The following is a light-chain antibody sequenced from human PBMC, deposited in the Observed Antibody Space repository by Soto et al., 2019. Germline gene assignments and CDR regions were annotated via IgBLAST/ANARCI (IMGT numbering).Light chain of an antibody. CDR3: QQYGSSVT. J-gene: IGKJ5*01. CDR1: QTVSSNY. Sequence: EIVWTQSPGTLSLSPGERATLSCRATQTVSSNYLAWYKQKPGLAPRILIYDASSRATGIPDRFSVNGSGTDFTLPIRRLEPEDFAVDDCQQYGSSVTFGQGTRLEIK. CDR2: DAS. V-gene: IGKV3D-20*01.